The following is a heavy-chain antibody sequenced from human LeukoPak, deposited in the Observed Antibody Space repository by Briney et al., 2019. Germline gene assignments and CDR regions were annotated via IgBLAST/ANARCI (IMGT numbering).Heavy chain of an antibody. CDR1: GGSISSYY. CDR2: IYYSGST. V-gene: IGHV4-59*05. CDR3: ARLGDRCSSTSCSRGAFDI. J-gene: IGHJ3*02. Sequence: SETLSLTCTVSGGSISSYYWSWIRQPAGKGLEWIGSIYYSGSTYYNPSLKSRVTISVDTSKNQFSLKLSSVTAADTAAYYCARLGDRCSSTSCSRGAFDIWGQGTMVTVSS. D-gene: IGHD2-2*01.